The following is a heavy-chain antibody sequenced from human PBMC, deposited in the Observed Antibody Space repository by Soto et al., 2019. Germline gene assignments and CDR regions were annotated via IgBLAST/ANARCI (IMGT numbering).Heavy chain of an antibody. Sequence: SETLSLTCTVSGGSISSGGYYWSWIRQHPGKGLEWIGYIYYSGSTYYNPSLKSRVTISVDTSKNQFSLKLSSVTAADTAVYYCAREGVVVPAAKFLGLDVWGQGTTVT. CDR1: GGSISSGGYY. CDR2: IYYSGST. V-gene: IGHV4-31*03. CDR3: AREGVVVPAAKFLGLDV. J-gene: IGHJ6*02. D-gene: IGHD2-2*01.